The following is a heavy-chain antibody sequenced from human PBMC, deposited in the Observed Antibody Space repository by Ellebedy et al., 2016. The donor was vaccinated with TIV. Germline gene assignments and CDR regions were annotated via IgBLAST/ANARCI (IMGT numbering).Heavy chain of an antibody. CDR2: ISGSGSTL. CDR1: GFSFSDYY. Sequence: GESLKISCEASGFSFSDYYMNWIRQAPGKGLEWVSHISGSGSTLNYADSVKGRFTVSRDNAKNSLYLQMNSLRADDTAVYYCARGGNESDYWGQGTLVTVSS. V-gene: IGHV3-11*04. CDR3: ARGGNESDY. J-gene: IGHJ4*02.